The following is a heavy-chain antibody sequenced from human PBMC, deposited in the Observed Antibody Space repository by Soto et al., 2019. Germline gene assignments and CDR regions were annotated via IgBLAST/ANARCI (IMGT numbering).Heavy chain of an antibody. Sequence: ASETLSLTCAVYGGSFSGYYWSWIRQPPGKGLEWIGEINHSGSTNYNPSLKSRVTISVDTSKNQFSLKLSSVTAADTAVYYCARRTYSSSWYSYFDYWGQGTLVTVSS. CDR3: ARRTYSSSWYSYFDY. CDR2: INHSGST. V-gene: IGHV4-34*01. CDR1: GGSFSGYY. D-gene: IGHD6-13*01. J-gene: IGHJ4*02.